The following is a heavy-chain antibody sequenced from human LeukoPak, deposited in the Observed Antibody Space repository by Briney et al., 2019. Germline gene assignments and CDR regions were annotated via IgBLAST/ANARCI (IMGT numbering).Heavy chain of an antibody. CDR3: ARGGSGSGYLYYFDS. V-gene: IGHV1-2*06. Sequence: ASVKVSCKASGYSFSDYSMHWVRQAPGQGLEWMGRINSNSGGTSYAQNFQGRVTMTRDTSISTAYMEVSGLTSDDMAVYYCARGGSGSGYLYYFDSWGQGTLVSVSS. J-gene: IGHJ4*02. D-gene: IGHD3-10*01. CDR1: GYSFSDYS. CDR2: INSNSGGT.